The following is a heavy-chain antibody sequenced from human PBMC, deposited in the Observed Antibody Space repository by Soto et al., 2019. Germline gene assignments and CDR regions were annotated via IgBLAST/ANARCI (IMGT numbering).Heavy chain of an antibody. Sequence: SLRLSCAASGFTFDDYAMHWVRQAPGKGLEWVSGISWNSGSIGYADSVKGRFTISRDNAKNSLYLQMNSLRAEDTALYYCAKDPAAGYFDYWGQGTLVTVSS. CDR1: GFTFDDYA. D-gene: IGHD6-13*01. CDR3: AKDPAAGYFDY. J-gene: IGHJ4*02. V-gene: IGHV3-9*01. CDR2: ISWNSGSI.